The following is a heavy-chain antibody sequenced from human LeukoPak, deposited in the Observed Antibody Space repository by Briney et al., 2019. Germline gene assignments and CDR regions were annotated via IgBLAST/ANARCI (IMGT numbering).Heavy chain of an antibody. J-gene: IGHJ4*02. D-gene: IGHD3-22*01. CDR2: IYYSGST. CDR3: ARLSYDSSVTVDY. CDR1: GGSISSSNYY. V-gene: IGHV4-39*01. Sequence: SETLSLTCTVSGGSISSSNYYWGWIRQPPGKGLEWIGSIYYSGSTYYNPSLETRVTISVDTSKNLFSLRLSSVTAADTAVYYCARLSYDSSVTVDYWGQGTLVTVSS.